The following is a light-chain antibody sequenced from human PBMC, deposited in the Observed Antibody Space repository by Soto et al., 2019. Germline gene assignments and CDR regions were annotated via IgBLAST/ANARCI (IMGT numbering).Light chain of an antibody. CDR2: GNS. CDR3: QSYDSSLSGFYV. CDR1: SSNIGANSD. Sequence: QSVLTQPPSVSGAPVQGVTISCTGSSSNIGANSDVHWYQQLAGAAPKLLIYGNSNRPSGVSDRFSGSKSGTSASLAITGLQAEDEADYSCQSYDSSLSGFYVFGTGTKLTVL. V-gene: IGLV1-40*01. J-gene: IGLJ1*01.